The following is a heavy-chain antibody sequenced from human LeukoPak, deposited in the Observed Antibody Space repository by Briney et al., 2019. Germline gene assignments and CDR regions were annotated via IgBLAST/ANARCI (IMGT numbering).Heavy chain of an antibody. CDR3: ARGIMIVVVITRVNWFDP. CDR1: GGSFSGYY. Sequence: PSETLSLTCAVYGGSFSGYYWSWIRQPPGKGLEWIGEINHRGSTNYNPSLKSRVTISVDTSKNQFSLKLSSVTAADTAVYYCARGIMIVVVITRVNWFDPWGQGTLVTVSS. D-gene: IGHD3-22*01. J-gene: IGHJ5*02. CDR2: INHRGST. V-gene: IGHV4-34*01.